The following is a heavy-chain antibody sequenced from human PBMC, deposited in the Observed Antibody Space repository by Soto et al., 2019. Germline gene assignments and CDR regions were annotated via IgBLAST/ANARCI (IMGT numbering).Heavy chain of an antibody. CDR1: GGSFSGYY. J-gene: IGHJ4*02. Sequence: QVQLQQWGAGLLKPSETLSLTCAVYGGSFSGYYWSWIRQPPGKGLEWIGEINHSGSTNYNPSLKSRVTISVDTSKNQFSLKLSSVTAEDTAVYYCARGGYIVVVPAAMKKGRAFDYWGQGTLVTVSS. CDR3: ARGGYIVVVPAAMKKGRAFDY. D-gene: IGHD2-2*01. V-gene: IGHV4-34*01. CDR2: INHSGST.